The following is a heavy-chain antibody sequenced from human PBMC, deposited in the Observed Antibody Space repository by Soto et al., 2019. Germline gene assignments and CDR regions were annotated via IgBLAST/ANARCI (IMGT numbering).Heavy chain of an antibody. Sequence: GTSVKLSCKASGGTFSSYAISWVRQAPGQGLEWMGGIIPIFGTANYAQKFQGRVTITADESTSTAYMELSSLRSEDTAVYYCARDSLIMKHGYSSGWPREFDYGMDVWGQGTTVTVSS. CDR1: GGTFSSYA. CDR2: IIPIFGTA. V-gene: IGHV1-69*13. J-gene: IGHJ6*02. CDR3: ARDSLIMKHGYSSGWPREFDYGMDV. D-gene: IGHD6-19*01.